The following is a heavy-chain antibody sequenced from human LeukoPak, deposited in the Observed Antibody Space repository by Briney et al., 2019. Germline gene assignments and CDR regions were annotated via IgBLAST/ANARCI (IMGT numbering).Heavy chain of an antibody. V-gene: IGHV4-39*01. CDR1: GGSISSSSYY. CDR2: IYYSGST. D-gene: IGHD3-3*01. J-gene: IGHJ4*02. CDR3: AGGYDFWSGYRYYFDY. Sequence: PSETLSLTCTVSGGSISSSSYYWGWIRQPPGKGLEWIGSIYYSGSTYYHPSLKSRVTISVDTSKNQFSLKLSSVTAADTAVYYCAGGYDFWSGYRYYFDYWGQGTLVTVSS.